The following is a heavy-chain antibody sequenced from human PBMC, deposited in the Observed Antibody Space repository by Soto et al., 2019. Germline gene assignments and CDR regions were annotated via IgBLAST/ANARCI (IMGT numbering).Heavy chain of an antibody. CDR2: INHSGST. CDR1: GGSFSGYY. Sequence: QVQLQQWGAGLLKPSETLSLTCAVYGGSFSGYYWRWIRQPPGKGLEWIGEINHSGSTNYNPSLKSRVTLSVDTSKIQVSLKLSSVTDADTAVYYCARGRKVEMGATYYFDYWGQGTMVTVSS. CDR3: ARGRKVEMGATYYFDY. D-gene: IGHD2-15*01. J-gene: IGHJ4*02. V-gene: IGHV4-34*01.